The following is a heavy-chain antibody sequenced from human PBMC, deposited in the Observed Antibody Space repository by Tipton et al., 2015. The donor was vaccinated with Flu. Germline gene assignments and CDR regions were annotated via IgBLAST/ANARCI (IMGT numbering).Heavy chain of an antibody. J-gene: IGHJ4*02. CDR2: VSATGGT. CDR3: AKVIPELVAGLDS. V-gene: IGHV3-23*01. D-gene: IGHD6-19*01. CDR1: GFTFSRYA. Sequence: GSLRLSCVASGFTFSRYAMSWVRQAPGKGLEWVSAVSATGGTYFADSVKGRFTFSRDNFKNTLYVHMNSLRVDDTALYYCAKVIPELVAGLDSWGQGTLVTVSS.